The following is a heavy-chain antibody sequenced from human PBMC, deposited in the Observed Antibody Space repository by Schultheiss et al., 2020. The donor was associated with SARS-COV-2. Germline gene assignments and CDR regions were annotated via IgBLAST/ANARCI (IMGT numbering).Heavy chain of an antibody. CDR1: GDSVSGLN. J-gene: IGHJ4*02. Sequence: SETLSLTCDVSGDSVSGLNWSWIRQAPGQGLEWIGYIHARGDSEYNPSLKSRVTMSVDTSKNQFSLRLSSVTAADAAVYYCVRGGWYGVYWGQGTLVTVSS. CDR3: VRGGWYGVY. V-gene: IGHV4-59*02. D-gene: IGHD6-19*01. CDR2: IHARGDS.